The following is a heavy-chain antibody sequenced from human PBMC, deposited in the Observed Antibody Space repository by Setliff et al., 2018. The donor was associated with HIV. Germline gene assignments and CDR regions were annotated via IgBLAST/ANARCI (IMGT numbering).Heavy chain of an antibody. D-gene: IGHD3-3*01. CDR1: GGTFSNYP. Sequence: SVKVSCKASGGTFSNYPITWVRQAPGQGPEWMGGIIPMFGIANYAQKFQGRVTMTTHTSTTTAHMELRSLRSDDTAVYYCARESRKYYDSWSSYYRGVDYYYYMDVWGKGTTVTVSS. CDR3: ARESRKYYDSWSSYYRGVDYYYYMDV. J-gene: IGHJ6*03. CDR2: IIPMFGIA. V-gene: IGHV1-69*10.